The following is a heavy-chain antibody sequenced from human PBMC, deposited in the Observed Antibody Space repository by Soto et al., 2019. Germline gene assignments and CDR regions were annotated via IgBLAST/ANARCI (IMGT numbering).Heavy chain of an antibody. Sequence: PSETLSLTCAVYGGSFSGYYWSWIRQPPGKGLERIGEINHSGSTNYNPSLKSRVTISVDTSKNQFSLKLSSVTAADTAVYYCARGGYGPLVTAIRSALWIDYWGQGTLVTVS. D-gene: IGHD2-21*02. J-gene: IGHJ4*02. CDR3: ARGGYGPLVTAIRSALWIDY. V-gene: IGHV4-34*01. CDR1: GGSFSGYY. CDR2: INHSGST.